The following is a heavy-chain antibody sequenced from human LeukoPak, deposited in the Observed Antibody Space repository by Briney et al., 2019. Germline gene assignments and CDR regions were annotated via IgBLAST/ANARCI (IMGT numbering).Heavy chain of an antibody. CDR1: GGTFSSYA. D-gene: IGHD1-26*01. CDR2: IIPIFGTA. CDR3: ASFPSVYSGSYLGFDY. Sequence: SVKVSCKASGGTFSSYAISWVRQAPGQGLEWMGGIIPIFGTANYAQKSQGRVTITADESTSTAYMELSSLRSEDTAVYYCASFPSVYSGSYLGFDYWGQGTLVTVSS. J-gene: IGHJ4*02. V-gene: IGHV1-69*13.